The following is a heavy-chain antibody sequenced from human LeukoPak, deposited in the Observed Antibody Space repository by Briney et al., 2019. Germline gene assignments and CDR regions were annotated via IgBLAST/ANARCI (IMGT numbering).Heavy chain of an antibody. CDR2: INHSGST. Sequence: SETLSLTCAVYGGSFSGYYWSWIRQPPGKGLEWIGEINHSGSTNYNPSLKSRVTISVDTSKNQFSLKLSSVTAADTAVYYCARYKQLGSYYYFDYWGQGTLVTVSS. V-gene: IGHV4-34*01. J-gene: IGHJ4*02. CDR1: GGSFSGYY. D-gene: IGHD6-13*01. CDR3: ARYKQLGSYYYFDY.